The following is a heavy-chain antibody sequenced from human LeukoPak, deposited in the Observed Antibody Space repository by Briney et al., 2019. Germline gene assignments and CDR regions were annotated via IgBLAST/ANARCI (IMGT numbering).Heavy chain of an antibody. J-gene: IGHJ6*02. CDR3: ARDRPYSSSSDYYYGMDV. CDR2: IYSGGST. CDR1: GFTVSSNY. D-gene: IGHD6-6*01. V-gene: IGHV3-66*02. Sequence: PGGSLRLSCAASGFTVSSNYMSWVRQAPGKGLEWVSVIYSGGSTYYADSVKGRFTISRDNSKNTLYLQMNSLRAEGTAVYYCARDRPYSSSSDYYYGMDVWGQGTTVTVSS.